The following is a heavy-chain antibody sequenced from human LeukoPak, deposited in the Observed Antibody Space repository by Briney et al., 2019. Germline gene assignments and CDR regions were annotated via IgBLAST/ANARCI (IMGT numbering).Heavy chain of an antibody. CDR1: GFTLGDYA. J-gene: IGHJ6*03. CDR3: TVQLWSYYYYYYYMDV. V-gene: IGHV3-49*04. D-gene: IGHD5-18*01. CDR2: IRSKAYGGTT. Sequence: RSLRLSCTASGFTLGDYAMSWVRQAPGQGLEWVGFIRSKAYGGTTEYAASVKGRFTISRDDSKSIAYLPMNSLKTEDTAVNYCTVQLWSYYYYYYYMDVWGKGTTVTISS.